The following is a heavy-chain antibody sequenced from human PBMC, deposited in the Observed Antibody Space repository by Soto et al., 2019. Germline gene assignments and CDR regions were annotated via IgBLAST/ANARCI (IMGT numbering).Heavy chain of an antibody. V-gene: IGHV4-39*01. J-gene: IGHJ4*02. Sequence: QLQLQESGPGLVKPSETLSLTCTVSGGSISSSSYYWGWIRQPPGKGLEWIGSSYYSGSTDYNPSLKSRVTISVDTSKNQFSLKLSSVTAADTAVYYCARHGNGGFDYWGQGTLVTVSS. CDR3: ARHGNGGFDY. D-gene: IGHD1-1*01. CDR2: SYYSGST. CDR1: GGSISSSSYY.